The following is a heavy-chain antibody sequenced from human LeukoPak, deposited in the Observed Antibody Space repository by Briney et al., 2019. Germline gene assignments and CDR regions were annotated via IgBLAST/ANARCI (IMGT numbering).Heavy chain of an antibody. D-gene: IGHD6-19*01. CDR2: IYYSGST. J-gene: IGHJ4*02. CDR1: GGSISSYY. Sequence: SETLSLTCTVSGGSISSYYWSWIRQPPGEGLEWIGYIYYSGSTNYNPSLKSRVTISVDTSKNQFSLKLSSVTAADTAVYYCAISSGWYYFDYWGQGTLVTVSS. CDR3: AISSGWYYFDY. V-gene: IGHV4-59*01.